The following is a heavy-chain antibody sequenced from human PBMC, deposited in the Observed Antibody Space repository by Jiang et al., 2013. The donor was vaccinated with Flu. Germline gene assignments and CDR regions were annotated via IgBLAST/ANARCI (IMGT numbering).Heavy chain of an antibody. Sequence: GLVKPSETLSLTCAVSGGSISGSGHYWVWIRQPPGKGLEWVGSVYYSGSAYYNPSLSTRVAMSVDTSQKQLSLKMSSVTAADTAVYYCARAQKYSGFELPYFDHWGQGTLVTVSS. CDR1: GGSISGSGHY. V-gene: IGHV4-39*07. CDR2: VYYSGSA. J-gene: IGHJ4*02. CDR3: ARAQKYSGFELPYFDH. D-gene: IGHD1-26*01.